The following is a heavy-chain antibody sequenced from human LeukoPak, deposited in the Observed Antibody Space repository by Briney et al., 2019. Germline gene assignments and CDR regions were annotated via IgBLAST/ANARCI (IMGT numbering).Heavy chain of an antibody. CDR3: AKGFVTATDY. Sequence: SGGSLRLSCAASRFTFSSYAMSWVRQAPAKGLDWVSAISGCGGSTYYADSVKGRFTIYRDNSKNTLYLQMNSLRAEDTAVYYCAKGFVTATDYWGQGTLVTVSS. CDR2: ISGCGGST. J-gene: IGHJ4*02. D-gene: IGHD2-21*02. CDR1: RFTFSSYA. V-gene: IGHV3-23*01.